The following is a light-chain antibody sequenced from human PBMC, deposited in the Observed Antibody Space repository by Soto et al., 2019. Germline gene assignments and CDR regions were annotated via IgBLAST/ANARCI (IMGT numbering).Light chain of an antibody. CDR2: DDN. CDR1: SSNIGGNS. CDR3: GSWDSSLSAYV. Sequence: QSVLTQPPSVSAAPGQKVTISCSGSSSNIGGNSVSWYQQLPGTAPKLLVYDDNKRPSGIPDRFSGSKSGTSATLGITGFQTGDEADYYCGSWDSSLSAYVFGTGTRSPS. J-gene: IGLJ1*01. V-gene: IGLV1-51*01.